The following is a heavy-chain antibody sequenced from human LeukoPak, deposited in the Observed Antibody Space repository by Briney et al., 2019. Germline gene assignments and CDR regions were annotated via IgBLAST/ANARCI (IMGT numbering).Heavy chain of an antibody. CDR3: ARGLNWETY. CDR2: ISSSSSAI. D-gene: IGHD7-27*01. Sequence: GGSLRLSCAASGFTFSNYNMNWVRQAPGKGLEWVSYISSSSSAIYYADSVKGRFTISRDNAKNSLYLQMNSLRAEDTAVYYCARGLNWETYWGQGTLVSVSS. V-gene: IGHV3-48*04. J-gene: IGHJ4*02. CDR1: GFTFSNYN.